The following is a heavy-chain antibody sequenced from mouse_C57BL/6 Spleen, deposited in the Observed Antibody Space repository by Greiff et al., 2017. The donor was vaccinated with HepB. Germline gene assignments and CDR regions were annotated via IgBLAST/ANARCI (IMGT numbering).Heavy chain of an antibody. CDR1: GYTFTSYW. CDR2: IDPSDSYT. CDR3: ARRGSMVRYYFDY. J-gene: IGHJ2*01. Sequence: QVQLQQPGAELVKPGASVKLSCKASGYTFTSYWMQWVKQRPGQGLEWIGEIDPSDSYTNYNQKFKGKATLTVDTSSSTAYMQLSSLTSEDSAVYYCARRGSMVRYYFDYWGQGTTLTVSS. D-gene: IGHD2-10*02. V-gene: IGHV1-50*01.